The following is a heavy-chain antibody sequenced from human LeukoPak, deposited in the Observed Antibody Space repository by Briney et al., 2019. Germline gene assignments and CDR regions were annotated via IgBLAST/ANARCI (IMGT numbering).Heavy chain of an antibody. V-gene: IGHV3-30*02. D-gene: IGHD2-2*01. J-gene: IGHJ3*02. CDR3: AREYLGAFDI. Sequence: GGSLRLSCAASGFTFSNYGIHWVRQAPGKGLEWVAFIRYDGSNTYYADSVKGRFTISRDNTKNSLYLQMNSLRVEDTAVYYCAREYLGAFDIWGQGTMVTVSS. CDR1: GFTFSNYG. CDR2: IRYDGSNT.